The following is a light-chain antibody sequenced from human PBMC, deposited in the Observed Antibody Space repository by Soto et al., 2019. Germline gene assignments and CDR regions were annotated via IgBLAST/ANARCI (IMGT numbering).Light chain of an antibody. V-gene: IGKV1-5*03. CDR3: QQYNSYGT. Sequence: DIQMTQSPSTLSASVGDRVTITCRASQSISSWLAWYQQKQGKAPKLLIYKASSLESGVPSRFSGSGSGTEFTLTISSLQPDDFATYYCQQYNSYGTFGQGTKVEIK. CDR2: KAS. J-gene: IGKJ1*01. CDR1: QSISSW.